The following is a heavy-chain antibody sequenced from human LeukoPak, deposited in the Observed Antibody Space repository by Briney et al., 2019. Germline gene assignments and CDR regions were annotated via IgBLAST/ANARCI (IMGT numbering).Heavy chain of an antibody. Sequence: GGSLRPSCAASGFTFSSYGMNWVGQAPGRGRGWVSSIISSTNYQFYEDPVNALFTVTTNNAKNPLYLQMSSLRAEDTAVYYFARVFIAAAGTNPIDYWGQGTLVTVSS. D-gene: IGHD6-13*01. CDR2: IISSTNYQ. CDR3: ARVFIAAAGTNPIDY. V-gene: IGHV3-21*01. J-gene: IGHJ4*02. CDR1: GFTFSSYG.